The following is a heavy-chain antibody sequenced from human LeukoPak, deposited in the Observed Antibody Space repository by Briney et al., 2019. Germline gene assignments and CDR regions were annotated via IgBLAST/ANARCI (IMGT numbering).Heavy chain of an antibody. CDR3: ARTVVPAAIRVYPGSSYYMDV. V-gene: IGHV1-69*13. Sequence: GPSVKVSCKASGGTFSSYAISWVRQAPGQGLERMGGIIPIFGTANYAQKFQGRVTITADESTSTAYMELSSLRSEDTAVYYRARTVVPAAIRVYPGSSYYMDVWGKGTTVTVSS. CDR1: GGTFSSYA. J-gene: IGHJ6*03. D-gene: IGHD2-2*01. CDR2: IIPIFGTA.